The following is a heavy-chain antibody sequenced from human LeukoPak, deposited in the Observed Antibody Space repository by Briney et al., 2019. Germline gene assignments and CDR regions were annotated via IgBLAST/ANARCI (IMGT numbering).Heavy chain of an antibody. D-gene: IGHD3-10*01. CDR3: ARADNYGSILDY. J-gene: IGHJ4*02. CDR2: IDRDGSAE. Sequence: GGSLRLSCAASGFTFSNYWMSWVRQSPGRGLEWVANIDRDGSAEYYVDSVGGRFTVSGDNAKNSLYLQIDSLRAEDTAVYYCARADNYGSILDYWGRGTLVTVSS. V-gene: IGHV3-7*04. CDR1: GFTFSNYW.